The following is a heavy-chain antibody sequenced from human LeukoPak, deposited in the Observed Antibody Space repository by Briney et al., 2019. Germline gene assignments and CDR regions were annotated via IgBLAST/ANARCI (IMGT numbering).Heavy chain of an antibody. J-gene: IGHJ5*02. CDR3: ARDEGYDYNWFDP. Sequence: GSLRLSCAASGFTFSSYWMSWVRQAPGKGLEWVANIKQDGSEEYYVDSVKGRFTISRDNAKNSLYLQMNSLRAEDTAVYYCARDEGYDYNWFDPWGQGTLVTVSS. V-gene: IGHV3-7*01. CDR1: GFTFSSYW. D-gene: IGHD5-12*01. CDR2: IKQDGSEE.